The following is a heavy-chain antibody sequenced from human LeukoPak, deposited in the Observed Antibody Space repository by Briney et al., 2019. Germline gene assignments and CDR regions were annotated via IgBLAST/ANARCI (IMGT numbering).Heavy chain of an antibody. Sequence: SETLSLTCTVSGGSISSYYWNWIRQPPGKGLEWIGYISYTGTTNYNPSLKSRVTISVDTSKSQFSLKLSSVAAADTAVYYCARDGAVAGTGGGLYWGQGTLVTVSS. CDR1: GGSISSYY. V-gene: IGHV4-59*01. D-gene: IGHD6-19*01. CDR3: ARDGAVAGTGGGLY. J-gene: IGHJ4*02. CDR2: ISYTGTT.